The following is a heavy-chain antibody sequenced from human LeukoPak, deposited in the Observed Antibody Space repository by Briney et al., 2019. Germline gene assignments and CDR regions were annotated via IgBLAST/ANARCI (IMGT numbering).Heavy chain of an antibody. V-gene: IGHV4-39*07. CDR2: IYHSGAT. Sequence: SETLSLTCSVSGGSITSSSYYWGWIRQPPEKGLEWIGSIYHSGATYYNPSLKSRVTISLDTSKNQFSLKLSSVTAADTAVYYCARTEWEVADYWGQGTLVTVSS. CDR1: GGSITSSSYY. J-gene: IGHJ4*02. D-gene: IGHD1-26*01. CDR3: ARTEWEVADY.